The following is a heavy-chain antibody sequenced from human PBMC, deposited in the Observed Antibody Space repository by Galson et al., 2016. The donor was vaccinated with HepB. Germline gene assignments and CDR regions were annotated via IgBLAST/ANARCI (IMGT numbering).Heavy chain of an antibody. D-gene: IGHD6-19*01. J-gene: IGHJ3*02. V-gene: IGHV3-53*01. CDR1: EFTVSDNY. Sequence: SLRLSCAASEFTVSDNYMSWVRQAPGKGLEWVSLISGDGVTYYADSVKGRFTISRDHSDNSLYLQMDSLTADDTALYFCAREGYSSGHCGAFDIWGRGTVVAVSS. CDR3: AREGYSSGHCGAFDI. CDR2: ISGDGVT.